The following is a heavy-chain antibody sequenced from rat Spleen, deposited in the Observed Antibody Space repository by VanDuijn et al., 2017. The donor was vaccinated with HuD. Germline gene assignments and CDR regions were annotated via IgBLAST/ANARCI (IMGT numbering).Heavy chain of an antibody. V-gene: IGHV5-25*01. CDR1: GFTFSNYD. J-gene: IGHJ3*01. Sequence: EVQLVESGGGLVQPGRSLRLSCAASGFTFSNYDMAWVRQAPTKGLEWVASISPSSGSTYYRDSVKGRFTISRDNAKSTLYLQMDSLRSEDTATYYCARGRDWFAYWGQGTLVTVSS. CDR2: ISPSSGST. CDR3: ARGRDWFAY.